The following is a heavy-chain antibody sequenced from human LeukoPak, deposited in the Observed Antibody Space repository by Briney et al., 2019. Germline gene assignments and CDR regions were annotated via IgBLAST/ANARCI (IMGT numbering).Heavy chain of an antibody. CDR2: INPNGGST. V-gene: IGHV1-46*01. CDR3: ARGGIAIFGVVIMGDDY. Sequence: ASVKVSCKASGGTFSSYAISWVRQAPGQGLEWMGIINPNGGSTSYAQKFRGRLTMTRDTSTSTVYMELSSLRSEDTAVYYCARGGIAIFGVVIMGDDYWGQGTLVTVSS. D-gene: IGHD3-3*01. CDR1: GGTFSSYA. J-gene: IGHJ4*02.